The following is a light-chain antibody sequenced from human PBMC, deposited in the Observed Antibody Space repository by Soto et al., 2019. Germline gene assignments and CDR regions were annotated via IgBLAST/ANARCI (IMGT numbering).Light chain of an antibody. CDR3: SSYISSSTDV. CDR2: DVS. V-gene: IGLV2-14*01. J-gene: IGLJ1*01. CDR1: SSDIGRYNY. Sequence: YVLTRPASLSGPPGHSITISCTGASSDIGRYNYVSWYQQYPGKAPKFMIYDVSNRPSGVSNRFSGSKSGNTASLTISGLQAEDEADYYCSSYISSSTDVFGTGTKATV.